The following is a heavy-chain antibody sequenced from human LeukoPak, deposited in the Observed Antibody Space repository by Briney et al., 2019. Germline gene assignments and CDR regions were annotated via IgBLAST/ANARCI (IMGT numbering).Heavy chain of an antibody. V-gene: IGHV3-23*01. D-gene: IGHD1-26*01. CDR3: ARDRGSYSSFDY. CDR2: ISGSGGST. CDR1: GFFSSYA. J-gene: IGHJ4*02. Sequence: GGSLRLSCAASGFFSSYAMSWVRQAPGKGLEWVSAISGSGGSTYYADSAKGRFTISRDNSKNTLYLQMNSLRAEDTAVYYCARDRGSYSSFDYWGQGTLVTVSS.